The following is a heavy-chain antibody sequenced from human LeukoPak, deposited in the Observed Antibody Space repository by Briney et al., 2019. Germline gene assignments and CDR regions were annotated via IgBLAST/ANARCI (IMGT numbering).Heavy chain of an antibody. D-gene: IGHD3-22*01. CDR1: GGSISSYY. V-gene: IGHV4-59*01. J-gene: IGHJ4*02. CDR3: ARGGYYYGSSGYYPFDY. Sequence: SETLSLTCTVSGGSISSYYWSWIRQPPGKWLEWIGYIYYSGSTNYNPSLKSRVTISVDTSKNQFSLKLSSVTAAATAVYYCARGGYYYGSSGYYPFDYWGQGTLVTVSS. CDR2: IYYSGST.